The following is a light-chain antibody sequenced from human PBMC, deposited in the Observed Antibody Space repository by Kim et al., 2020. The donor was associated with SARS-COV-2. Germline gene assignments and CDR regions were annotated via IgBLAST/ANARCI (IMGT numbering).Light chain of an antibody. Sequence: SYELTQPPSVSVSPGQTASILCSGDKLGDKYTCXYQQKPGQSPVLVIFQDNKRPSGIPERFSGSNSGNTATLTISGTQAMDEADYYCLAWDSSTAVFGGG. CDR2: QDN. J-gene: IGLJ3*02. CDR1: KLGDKY. CDR3: LAWDSSTAV. V-gene: IGLV3-1*01.